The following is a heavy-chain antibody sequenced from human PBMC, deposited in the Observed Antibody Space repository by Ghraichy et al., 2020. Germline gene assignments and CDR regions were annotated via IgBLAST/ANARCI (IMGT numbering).Heavy chain of an antibody. CDR3: ARRRELWSAAEGDAFDM. CDR1: VGSFSGYY. Sequence: SQTLSLTCAVYVGSFSGYYWSWIRQPPGKGLEWIGEINPTTGITNNSPSLKSRLTMLVDTSKNQFSLKLKSVTAADTAVYNCARRRELWSAAEGDAFDMWGQWTMVTVSS. V-gene: IGHV4-34*01. CDR2: INPTTGIT. D-gene: IGHD5-18*01. J-gene: IGHJ3*02.